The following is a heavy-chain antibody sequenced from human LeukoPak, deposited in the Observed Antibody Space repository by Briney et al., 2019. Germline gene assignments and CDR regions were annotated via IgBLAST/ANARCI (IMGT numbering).Heavy chain of an antibody. CDR2: INHSGST. V-gene: IGHV4-34*01. D-gene: IGHD3-3*02. CDR1: GGSFSGYY. CDR3: AKDPRREAFS. J-gene: IGHJ5*02. Sequence: SETLSLTCAVYGGSFSGYYWSWIRQPPGKGLEWIGEINHSGSTNYNPSLKSRVTISVDTSKNQFSLKLSSVTAADTAVYYCAKDPRREAFSWGQGTLVTVSS.